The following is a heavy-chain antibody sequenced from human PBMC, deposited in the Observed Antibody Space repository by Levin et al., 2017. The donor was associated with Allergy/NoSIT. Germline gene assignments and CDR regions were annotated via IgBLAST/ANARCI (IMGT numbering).Heavy chain of an antibody. CDR1: GFTFSSYS. D-gene: IGHD3-3*01. CDR2: ISSSSSTI. V-gene: IGHV3-48*02. Sequence: GESLKISCAASGFTFSSYSMNWVRQAPGKGLEWVSYISSSSSTIYYADSVKGRFTISRDNAKNSLYLQMNSLRDEDTAVYYCARDRITIFGVVLDAFDIWGQVTMVTVSS. J-gene: IGHJ3*02. CDR3: ARDRITIFGVVLDAFDI.